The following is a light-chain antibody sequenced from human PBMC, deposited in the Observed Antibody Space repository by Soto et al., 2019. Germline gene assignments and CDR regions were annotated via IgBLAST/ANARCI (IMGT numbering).Light chain of an antibody. CDR1: SSDIGDYNY. CDR2: EVT. CDR3: SSYAGNNNYV. Sequence: QSALTQPPSASVSPGQSVTFSCTGTSSDIGDYNYVSWYQQHPGKAPKPMIYEVTKRPSGVPDRFSGSKSGNTASLTVSGLQADDEADYYCSSYAGNNNYVFGTGTKVTVL. V-gene: IGLV2-8*01. J-gene: IGLJ1*01.